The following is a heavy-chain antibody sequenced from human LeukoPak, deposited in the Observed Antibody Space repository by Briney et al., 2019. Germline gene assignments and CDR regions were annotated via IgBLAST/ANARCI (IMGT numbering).Heavy chain of an antibody. D-gene: IGHD6-13*01. Sequence: SETLSLTCAVYGGSFSGYYWSWIRQPPGKGLEWIGEINHSGSTNYNPSLKSRVTISVDTSKNQFSLKLSSVTAADTAVYYCARGGISAAAAPDYWGQGTLVTVSS. CDR3: ARGGISAAAAPDY. CDR1: GGSFSGYY. CDR2: INHSGST. J-gene: IGHJ4*02. V-gene: IGHV4-34*01.